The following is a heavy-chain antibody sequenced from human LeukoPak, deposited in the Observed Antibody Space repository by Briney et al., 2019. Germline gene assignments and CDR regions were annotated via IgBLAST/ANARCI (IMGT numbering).Heavy chain of an antibody. D-gene: IGHD3-16*02. J-gene: IGHJ4*02. CDR3: ARGTRRSYYFDY. Sequence: GASVKVSCKTSGYTFTSYAMHWVRQAPGQRLEWMGCINGDNGNTQYSQKFQGRVTMTRNTSISTAYMELSSLRSEDTAVYYCARGTRRSYYFDYWGQGTLVTVSS. V-gene: IGHV1-3*01. CDR2: INGDNGNT. CDR1: GYTFTSYA.